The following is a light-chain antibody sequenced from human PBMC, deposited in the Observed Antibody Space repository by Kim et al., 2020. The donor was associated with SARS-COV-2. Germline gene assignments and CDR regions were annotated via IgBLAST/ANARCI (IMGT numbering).Light chain of an antibody. CDR2: DAS. Sequence: DTQMTQSPSSLSASIGDRVTITCQASQDIGNFLNWYQQKPGKAPKLLIYDASNLGTGVPSRFSGSGSGTDFIFTITSLQPEDIATYYCQQFDILPLTFGGGTKVDIK. CDR1: QDIGNF. V-gene: IGKV1-33*01. J-gene: IGKJ4*01. CDR3: QQFDILPLT.